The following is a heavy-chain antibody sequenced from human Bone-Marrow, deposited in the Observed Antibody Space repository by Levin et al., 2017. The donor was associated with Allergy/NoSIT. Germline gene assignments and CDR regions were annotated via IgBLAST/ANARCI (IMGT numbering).Heavy chain of an antibody. CDR2: ISGSGGST. Sequence: GESLKISCAASGFTFSSYAMSWVRQAPGKGLEWVSAISGSGGSTYYADSVKGRFTISRDNSKNTLYLQMNSLRAEDTAVYYCAKNGYDAFDIWGQGTMVTVSS. CDR3: AKNGYDAFDI. D-gene: IGHD1-1*01. CDR1: GFTFSSYA. J-gene: IGHJ3*02. V-gene: IGHV3-23*01.